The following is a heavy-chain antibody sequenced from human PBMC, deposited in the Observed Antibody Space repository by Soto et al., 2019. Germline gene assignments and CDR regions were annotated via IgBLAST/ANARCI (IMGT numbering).Heavy chain of an antibody. V-gene: IGHV1-69*13. CDR2: IIPIFGTA. CDR3: ARARGYCSGGSCYHHKIEYFQH. Sequence: SVKVSCKASGGTFSSYAISWVRQAPGQGLEWMGGIIPIFGTANYAQKLQGRVTITADESTSTAYMELSSLRSEDTAVYYCARARGYCSGGSCYHHKIEYFQHWGQGTLVTVSS. CDR1: GGTFSSYA. J-gene: IGHJ1*01. D-gene: IGHD2-15*01.